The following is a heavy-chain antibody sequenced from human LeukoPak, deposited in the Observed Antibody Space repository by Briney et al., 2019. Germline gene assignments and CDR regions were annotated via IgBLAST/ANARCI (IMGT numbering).Heavy chain of an antibody. Sequence: PSETLSLTCTVSGGSTSTYYWSWIRQPAGKGLEWIGRIYTSGNTNYNPSLKSRVTMSVDTSKNQFSLKLSSVTAADTAAYYCARLAGTDAFDVWGQGTMVTVSS. CDR2: IYTSGNT. CDR3: ARLAGTDAFDV. D-gene: IGHD6-19*01. V-gene: IGHV4-4*07. J-gene: IGHJ3*01. CDR1: GGSTSTYY.